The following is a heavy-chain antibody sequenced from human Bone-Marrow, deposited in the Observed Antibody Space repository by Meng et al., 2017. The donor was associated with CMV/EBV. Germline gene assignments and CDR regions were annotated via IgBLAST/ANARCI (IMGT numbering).Heavy chain of an antibody. D-gene: IGHD3-22*01. V-gene: IGHV4-61*01. J-gene: IGHJ4*02. CDR1: GGSVSSGSYY. CDR2: IYYSGST. CDR3: ARETHYYDSSGYYPFDY. Sequence: SETLSLTCTVSGGSVSSGSYYWSWIRQPPGKGLEWIGYIYYSGSTNYNPSLKSRVTISVDTSKNQFSLKLSSVTAADTAGYYCARETHYYDSSGYYPFDYWGQGTLVTVSS.